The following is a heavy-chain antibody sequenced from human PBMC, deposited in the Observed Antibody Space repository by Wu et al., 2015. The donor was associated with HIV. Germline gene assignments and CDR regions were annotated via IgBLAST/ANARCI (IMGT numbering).Heavy chain of an antibody. J-gene: IGHJ6*02. CDR2: IIPVSGSA. CDR3: ARNTDSVATSLYSLGV. D-gene: IGHD5-12*01. V-gene: IGHV1-69*13. Sequence: QVQLVQSGAEVKKPGSSVKVSCKASGGTFSSHGISWVRQAPGQGLEWMGRIIPVSGSADYAQKFQGRVTITADESANTIYVELSSLRSEDTAVYYCARNTDSVATSLYSLGVWGQGTVVTVSS. CDR1: GGTFSSHG.